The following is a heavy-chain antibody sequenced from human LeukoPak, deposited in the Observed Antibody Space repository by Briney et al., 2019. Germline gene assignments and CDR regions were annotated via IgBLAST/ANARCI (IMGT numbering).Heavy chain of an antibody. V-gene: IGHV3-11*01. Sequence: GGSLRLSCATSGFTFSDYYMSWIRQAPGKGLEWVSYISSSGSTIYYADSVKGRFTISRDNAKNSLYLQMNSLRPEDSAFYYCVKDILPGGLDVWGQGTMVTVSS. CDR3: VKDILPGGLDV. CDR2: ISSSGSTI. J-gene: IGHJ6*02. CDR1: GFTFSDYY. D-gene: IGHD2-21*01.